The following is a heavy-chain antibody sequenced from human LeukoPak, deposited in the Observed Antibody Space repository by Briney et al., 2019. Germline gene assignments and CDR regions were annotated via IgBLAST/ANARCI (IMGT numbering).Heavy chain of an antibody. Sequence: GTSLRLSCVASGFTFSSYGMSWVRQAPGKGLGGVSSIIGRGTSTFYSDSVKGRFTISRDNSKNTLYLQMNSLTAADTAVYYCAKPNGNVVAVPMDVWGRGTTVTVSS. V-gene: IGHV3-23*01. CDR2: IIGRGTST. CDR3: AKPNGNVVAVPMDV. J-gene: IGHJ6*02. CDR1: GFTFSSYG. D-gene: IGHD2-21*01.